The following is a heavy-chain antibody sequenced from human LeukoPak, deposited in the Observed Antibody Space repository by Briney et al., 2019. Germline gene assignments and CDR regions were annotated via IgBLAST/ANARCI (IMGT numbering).Heavy chain of an antibody. Sequence: GGSLRLSCAASGFILSDYYMSWIRQAPGKGLEWVAYISTNDRATYYADSVKGRFTISRDNAKNSLYLQMNSLRAEDTAVYYCARESDSSGYYYDYGGQGTLVTVSS. CDR3: ARESDSSGYYYDY. J-gene: IGHJ4*02. CDR2: ISTNDRAT. D-gene: IGHD3-22*01. V-gene: IGHV3-11*04. CDR1: GFILSDYY.